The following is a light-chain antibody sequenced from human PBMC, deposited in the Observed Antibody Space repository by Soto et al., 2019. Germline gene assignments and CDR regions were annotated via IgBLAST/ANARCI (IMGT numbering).Light chain of an antibody. Sequence: QSVLTQPPSVSAAPGQRVTISCSGSSSSIGYNFVSWYQQIPGTPPRLLIYDDYKRPSGIPDRFSASKSGTSATLAITGLQTGDEAHYYYGSWDSSLSRAVFGGGTKVTVL. CDR2: DDY. CDR3: GSWDSSLSRAV. V-gene: IGLV1-51*01. CDR1: SSSIGYNF. J-gene: IGLJ3*02.